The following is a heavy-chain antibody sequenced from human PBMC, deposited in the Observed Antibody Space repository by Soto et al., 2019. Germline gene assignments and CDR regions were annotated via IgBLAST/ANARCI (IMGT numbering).Heavy chain of an antibody. Sequence: TLSLTYTVSGVSVAATAFSWKWISQPQGTGLAWIGYFYQRGSTYDSPSLNSRVNISIDRSKNQFSLDLRSVTAAGTVLYYCDSIDDYGVFHHCGQGALVTVS. CDR3: DSIDDYGVFHH. D-gene: IGHD4-17*01. CDR1: GVSVAATAFS. CDR2: FYQRGST. J-gene: IGHJ4*02. V-gene: IGHV4-30-2*01.